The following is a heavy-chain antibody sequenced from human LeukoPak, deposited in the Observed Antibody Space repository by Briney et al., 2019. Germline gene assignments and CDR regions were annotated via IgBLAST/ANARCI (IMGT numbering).Heavy chain of an antibody. CDR3: AKVGPLVATLRGPTGFDY. CDR2: IRYDGSKS. Sequence: GGSPRLSCAASGFTFNSYGMHWVRQAPGKGLEWVASIRYDGSKSYFADSVKGRFALSRDNSKNTLYMQMNSLSAEDTAVYYCAKVGPLVATLRGPTGFDYWGQGTLVTVSS. V-gene: IGHV3-30*02. D-gene: IGHD5-12*01. J-gene: IGHJ4*02. CDR1: GFTFNSYG.